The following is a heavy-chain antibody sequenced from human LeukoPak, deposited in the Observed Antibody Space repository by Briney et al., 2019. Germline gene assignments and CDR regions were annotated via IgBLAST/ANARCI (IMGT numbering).Heavy chain of an antibody. J-gene: IGHJ4*02. CDR1: GGSINGYY. V-gene: IGHV4-38-2*02. CDR3: ARQGIYGSGSPLFDY. Sequence: PSETLSLTCTVSGGSINGYYWGWIRQPPGKGLEWIGSIYHSGSTYYNPSLKSRVTISVDTSKNQFSLKLSSVTAADTAVYYCARQGIYGSGSPLFDYWGQGTLVTVSS. CDR2: IYHSGST. D-gene: IGHD3-10*01.